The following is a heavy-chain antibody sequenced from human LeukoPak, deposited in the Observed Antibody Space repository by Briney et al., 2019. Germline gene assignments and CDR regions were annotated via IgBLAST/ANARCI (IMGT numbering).Heavy chain of an antibody. CDR1: GYTLTELS. Sequence: ASVTVSCKVSGYTLTELSMHWVRQPPGKGLEWMGGFDPEDGETIYAQKFQGRVTMTEDTSTDTAYMELSSLRSEDTAVYYCARDVFQQHLVHHLFDPWGQGTLVTVSS. V-gene: IGHV1-24*01. CDR2: FDPEDGET. D-gene: IGHD6-13*01. J-gene: IGHJ5*02. CDR3: ARDVFQQHLVHHLFDP.